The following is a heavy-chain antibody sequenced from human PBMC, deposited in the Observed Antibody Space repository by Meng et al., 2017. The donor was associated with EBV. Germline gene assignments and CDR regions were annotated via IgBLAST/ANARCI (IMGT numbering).Heavy chain of an antibody. D-gene: IGHD5/OR15-5a*01. CDR3: ARPFPSIVSPRLDPFGD. Sequence: QLQLQESGPGQVKPSXXLSLTXXVSGDSISSFYYWAWLRQPPGRGLEWFGSAHYSGRTYYSPSLRSRVTVSIDTSKNQFSLRLTSVTAADTALYYCARPFPSIVSPRLDPFGDWGQGALVTVSS. J-gene: IGHJ4*02. CDR2: AHYSGRT. CDR1: GDSISSFYY. V-gene: IGHV4-39*01.